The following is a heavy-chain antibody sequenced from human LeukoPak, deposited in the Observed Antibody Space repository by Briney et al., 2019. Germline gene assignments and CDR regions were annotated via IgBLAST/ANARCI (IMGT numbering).Heavy chain of an antibody. CDR3: ARDKGGYSYGLVGYYYYMDV. CDR1: GGSISSYY. Sequence: SETLSLTCTVSGGSISSYYWGWIRQPPGKGLEWIGSIYYSGSTYYNPSLKSRVTISVDTSKNQFSLKLSSVTAADTAVYYCARDKGGYSYGLVGYYYYMDVWGKGTTVTVSS. V-gene: IGHV4-39*07. J-gene: IGHJ6*03. CDR2: IYYSGST. D-gene: IGHD5-18*01.